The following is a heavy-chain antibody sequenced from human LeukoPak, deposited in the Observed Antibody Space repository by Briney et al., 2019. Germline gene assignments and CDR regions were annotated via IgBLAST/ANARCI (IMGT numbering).Heavy chain of an antibody. Sequence: GGSLRLSCAASGFIFSGYGIHWVRQAPGKGLEWVAVISYDGNNKYYADSVKGRFTVSRDNSKNTLYLQMNSLRAEDTAVYYCVKVGGGGYSYGRYHFDYWGQGTLVTVSS. CDR3: VKVGGGGYSYGRYHFDY. J-gene: IGHJ4*02. CDR2: ISYDGNNK. D-gene: IGHD5-18*01. V-gene: IGHV3-30*18. CDR1: GFIFSGYG.